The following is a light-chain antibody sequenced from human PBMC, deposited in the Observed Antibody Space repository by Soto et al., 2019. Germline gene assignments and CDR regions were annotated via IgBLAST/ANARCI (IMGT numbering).Light chain of an antibody. Sequence: ETVLTHSPATLSLSPWERATLSFRASQSVSNYLAWYQQKPGQAPRLLIYGASTRASGIPDRFSGRGSGTEFTLTISSLQSEDFGVYYCQQYNNWPGTFGQGTKVDIK. CDR3: QQYNNWPGT. V-gene: IGKV3D-15*01. CDR1: QSVSNY. CDR2: GAS. J-gene: IGKJ1*01.